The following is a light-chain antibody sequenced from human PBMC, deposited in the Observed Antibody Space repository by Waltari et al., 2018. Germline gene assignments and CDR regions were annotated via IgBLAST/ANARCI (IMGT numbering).Light chain of an antibody. V-gene: IGLV1-40*01. J-gene: IGLJ2*01. Sequence: QSVLTQPPSASGAPGQRVTISCTGSSSNIGAGYYVSWYQQFPGTAPKLLIYENKTRPSGVSDRFVGSKSGTSASLTITGLQSDDEADYYCSAWDSSLSAWVFGGGTRLTVL. CDR1: SSNIGAGYY. CDR2: ENK. CDR3: SAWDSSLSAWV.